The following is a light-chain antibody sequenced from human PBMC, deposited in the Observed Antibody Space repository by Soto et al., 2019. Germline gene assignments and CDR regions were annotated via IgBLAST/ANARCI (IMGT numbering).Light chain of an antibody. V-gene: IGKV1-5*03. Sequence: DIQMTQSPSSLSASVVDRVTITFRASQSIGSWLAWFQQKPGKAPKVLIYKASSLESGVPSRFSGSGSGTEFTLTISSLQPDDFATYYCQQYNSYSSFGQGTKVDI. J-gene: IGKJ1*01. CDR2: KAS. CDR3: QQYNSYSS. CDR1: QSIGSW.